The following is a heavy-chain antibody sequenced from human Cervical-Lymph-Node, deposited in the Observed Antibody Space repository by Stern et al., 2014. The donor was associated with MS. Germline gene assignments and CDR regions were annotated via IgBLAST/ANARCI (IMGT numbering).Heavy chain of an antibody. J-gene: IGHJ6*02. Sequence: QLQLQESGPGLVRPSETLSLTCTASGDSVSSEDYYWSWIRQSPGKDLEWIGYIYYRGRPNYNPSLKIRPTIPIDTSKNQFPLKLISVTAADTAVYYCARSGYYGIDVWGQGTTVIVSS. CDR1: GDSVSSEDYY. V-gene: IGHV4-61*08. CDR3: ARSGYYGIDV. CDR2: IYYRGRP. D-gene: IGHD1-26*01.